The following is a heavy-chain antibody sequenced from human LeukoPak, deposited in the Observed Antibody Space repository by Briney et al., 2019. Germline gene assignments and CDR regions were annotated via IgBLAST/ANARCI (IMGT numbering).Heavy chain of an antibody. D-gene: IGHD6-6*01. Sequence: GGSLRLSCAASGFTFDDYTMHWVRQAPGKGLEWVSLISWDGGSTYYADSVKGRFTISRDNSKNSLYLQMNSLRTEDTALYYCAKDRASIADPYYYYYMDVWGKGTTVTVSS. V-gene: IGHV3-43*01. CDR2: ISWDGGST. J-gene: IGHJ6*03. CDR1: GFTFDDYT. CDR3: AKDRASIADPYYYYYMDV.